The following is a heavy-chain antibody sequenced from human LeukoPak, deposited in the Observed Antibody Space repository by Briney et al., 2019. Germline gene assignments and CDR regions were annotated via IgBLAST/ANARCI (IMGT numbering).Heavy chain of an antibody. CDR1: GFSFSSYS. D-gene: IGHD6-19*01. CDR2: IWYDGSNK. CDR3: ARDSGRVAGTGMGTDY. Sequence: GGSLRLSCVASGFSFSSYSMNWVRQAPGKGLEWVAVIWYDGSNKYYADSEKGRFTISRDNSKNTLYLQMNSLRAEDTAVYYCARDSGRVAGTGMGTDYWGQGTLVTVSS. J-gene: IGHJ4*02. V-gene: IGHV3-33*08.